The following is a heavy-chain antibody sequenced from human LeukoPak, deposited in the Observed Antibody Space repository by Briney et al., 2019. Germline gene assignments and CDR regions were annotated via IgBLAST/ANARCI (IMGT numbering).Heavy chain of an antibody. Sequence: SETLSLTCAVYGGSFSGYYWSWIRQPPGKGLEWIGEINHSGSTNYNPSLKSRVTISVDTSKNQFSLKLSSVTAADTAVYYCARGGTIFGVVIYAFDIWGQGTMVTVSP. CDR2: INHSGST. V-gene: IGHV4-34*01. CDR1: GGSFSGYY. CDR3: ARGGTIFGVVIYAFDI. J-gene: IGHJ3*02. D-gene: IGHD3-3*01.